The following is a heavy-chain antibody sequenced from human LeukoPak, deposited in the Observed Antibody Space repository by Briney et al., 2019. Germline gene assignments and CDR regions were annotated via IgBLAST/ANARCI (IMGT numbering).Heavy chain of an antibody. CDR1: GGSISSSSYY. D-gene: IGHD1-26*01. Sequence: SQTLSLTCTVSGGSISSSSYYWGWIRQPPGKGLEWIGSIYYSGSTYYNPSLKSRVTISVDTSKNQFSLKLSSVTAADTAVYYCARHPTLEWELLPRTYYFDYWGQGTLVTVSS. J-gene: IGHJ4*02. V-gene: IGHV4-39*01. CDR2: IYYSGST. CDR3: ARHPTLEWELLPRTYYFDY.